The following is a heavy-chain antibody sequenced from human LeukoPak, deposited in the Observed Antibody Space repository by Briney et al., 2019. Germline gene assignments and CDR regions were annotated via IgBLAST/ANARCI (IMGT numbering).Heavy chain of an antibody. CDR3: ARDIYSSSGRYYYMDV. CDR2: TYYRSKWYN. D-gene: IGHD6-6*01. V-gene: IGHV6-1*01. Sequence: SQTLSLTCAISGDSVSSKSAAWNWIRQSPSRGLEWLGRTYYRSKWYNDYAVSVKSRITINPDTSKNQFSLQLNSVTPEDTAVYYCARDIYSSSGRYYYMDVWGKGTTVTVSS. CDR1: GDSVSSKSAA. J-gene: IGHJ6*03.